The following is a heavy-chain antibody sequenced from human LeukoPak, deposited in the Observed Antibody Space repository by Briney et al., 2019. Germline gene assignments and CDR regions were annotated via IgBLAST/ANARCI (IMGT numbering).Heavy chain of an antibody. D-gene: IGHD5-18*01. CDR1: GFTFSSYS. CDR2: ISSSSSYI. Sequence: GGSLRLSCAASGFTFSSYSMNWVRQAPGKGLEWVSSISSSSSYIYYAGSVKGRFVISRDNAKNSLYLQMNSLSGEDTAVYYCARARCSYGTVDYWGQGPLVTVSS. V-gene: IGHV3-21*01. J-gene: IGHJ4*02. CDR3: ARARCSYGTVDY.